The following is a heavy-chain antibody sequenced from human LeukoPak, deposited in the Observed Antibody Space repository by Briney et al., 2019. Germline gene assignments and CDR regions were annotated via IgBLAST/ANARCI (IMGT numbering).Heavy chain of an antibody. CDR2: IRYDGSNN. D-gene: IGHD3-10*01. CDR1: GFIFSDYG. CDR3: AKDVEFGSGTPLAY. V-gene: IGHV3-30*02. Sequence: GGSLRLSCAASGFIFSDYGMHWVRQAPGKGLEWVAFIRYDGSNNYYADSVKGRFTISRDNPKNTLYLQMNSLRAEDTAVYYCAKDVEFGSGTPLAYWGQGTQVTVSS. J-gene: IGHJ4*02.